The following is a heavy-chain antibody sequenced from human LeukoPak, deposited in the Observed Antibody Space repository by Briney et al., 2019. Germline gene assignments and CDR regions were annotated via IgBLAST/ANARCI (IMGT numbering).Heavy chain of an antibody. J-gene: IGHJ5*02. D-gene: IGHD3-22*01. CDR3: AREAYIPYYYDSSGTPGGWFDP. V-gene: IGHV1-2*02. CDR2: IYPNSGGT. Sequence: GASVKVSCKASGYTFTGYYMHWVRQAPGQGLEWMGWIYPNSGGTKYAHQGRVTMTRDTSISTAYLELSRLRSDDTAVYYCAREAYIPYYYDSSGTPGGWFDPWGQGTLVTVSS. CDR1: GYTFTGYY.